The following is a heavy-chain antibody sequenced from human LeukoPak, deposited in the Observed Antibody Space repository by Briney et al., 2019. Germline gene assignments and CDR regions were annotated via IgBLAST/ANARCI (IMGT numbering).Heavy chain of an antibody. CDR1: GGSISSYY. D-gene: IGHD4-17*01. V-gene: IGHV4-59*08. CDR2: IYYSGST. CDR3: ARIYPGGYGDYADY. Sequence: TSETLSLTCTVSGGSISSYYWSWIRQPPGKGLEWIGYIYYSGSTNYNPSLKSRVTISVDTSKNQFSLKLSSVTAADTAVYYCARIYPGGYGDYADYWGQGTLVTVSS. J-gene: IGHJ4*02.